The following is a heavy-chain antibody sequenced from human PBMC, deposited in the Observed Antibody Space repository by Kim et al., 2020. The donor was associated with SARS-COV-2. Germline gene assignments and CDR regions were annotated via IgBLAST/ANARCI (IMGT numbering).Heavy chain of an antibody. CDR1: GASISSSSYF. V-gene: IGHV4-39*01. Sequence: SETLSLTCTVSGASISSSSYFWGWIRQPPGRGLEWIGSIYESGTTYYNPSLKSRVTISVDTSKNQFSLKLRSVTAADTALYYCARRDDYGVSPYFLHWGQGTLVTVSS. CDR2: IYESGTT. D-gene: IGHD4-17*01. CDR3: ARRDDYGVSPYFLH. J-gene: IGHJ1*01.